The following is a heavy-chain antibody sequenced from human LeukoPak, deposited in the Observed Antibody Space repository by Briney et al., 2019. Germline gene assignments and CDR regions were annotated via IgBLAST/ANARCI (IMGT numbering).Heavy chain of an antibody. V-gene: IGHV1-18*01. CDR2: ISGYSGDT. CDR1: GYTFTNYG. J-gene: IGHJ4*02. CDR3: ARDAYSRSSIFDS. D-gene: IGHD6-6*01. Sequence: ASVKVSCKASGYTFTNYGFSWVRQAPGQGLEWMGWISGYSGDTNYAQKLQGRVTLTTDTSTTTAYMELRSLTSDDTAVYYCARDAYSRSSIFDSWGQGALVTVSS.